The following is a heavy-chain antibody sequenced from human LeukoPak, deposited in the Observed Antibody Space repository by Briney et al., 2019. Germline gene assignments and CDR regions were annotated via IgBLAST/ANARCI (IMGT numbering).Heavy chain of an antibody. V-gene: IGHV4-34*01. CDR3: AGGADIVLMVYAIRNWFDP. D-gene: IGHD2-8*01. CDR1: GGSFSGYY. CDR2: INHSGST. J-gene: IGHJ5*02. Sequence: SETLSLTCAVYGGSFSGYYWSWIRQPPGKGLEWIGEINHSGSTNYNPSLKSRVTISVDTSKNQFSLKLSSVTAADTAVYYCAGGADIVLMVYAIRNWFDPWGQGTLVTVSS.